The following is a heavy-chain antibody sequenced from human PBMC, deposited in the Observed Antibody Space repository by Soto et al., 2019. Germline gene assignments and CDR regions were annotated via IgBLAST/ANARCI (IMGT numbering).Heavy chain of an antibody. V-gene: IGHV2-5*01. J-gene: IGHJ4*02. D-gene: IGHD3-3*01. CDR2: IFWNDDK. Sequence: KESGPTLVKPTETLTLTCTXXGFSLSTGGVGVGXXXXXXXXXXXXTALIFWNDDKRYSPSLKRRLTITKNTSKNQVVLTMTNMGFVDTATYYCAHTHDFLSGYYPGFDYWGQGTLVTVSS. CDR1: GFSLSTGGVG. CDR3: AHTHDFLSGYYPGFDY.